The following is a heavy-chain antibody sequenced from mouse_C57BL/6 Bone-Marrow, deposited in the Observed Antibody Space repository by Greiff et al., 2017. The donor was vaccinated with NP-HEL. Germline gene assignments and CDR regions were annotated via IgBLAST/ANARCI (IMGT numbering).Heavy chain of an antibody. CDR2: ISSGGDYI. CDR3: TRDRGDC. V-gene: IGHV5-9-1*02. Sequence: EVMLVESGEGLVKPGGSLKLSCAASGFTFSSYAMSWVRQTPEKRLEWVAYISSGGDYIYYADTVKGRVTISRDNAWNTPYLQMSSLKSEDTAMYDCTRDRGDCWGPVTTLTASS. CDR1: GFTFSSYA. J-gene: IGHJ2*01. D-gene: IGHD2-14*01.